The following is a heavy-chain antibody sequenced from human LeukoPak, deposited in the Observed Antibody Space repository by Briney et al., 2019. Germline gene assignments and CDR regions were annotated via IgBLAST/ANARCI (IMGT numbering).Heavy chain of an antibody. V-gene: IGHV4-61*02. CDR3: ARSRPYSSSSNSFDY. J-gene: IGHJ4*02. D-gene: IGHD6-6*01. CDR1: GGSISSGSYY. CDR2: IYTSGST. Sequence: SETLSLTCTVSGGSISSGSYYWSWIRPPAGKGLEWIGRIYTSGSTNYNPSLKSRVTISVDTSKNQFSLKLSSVTAADTAVYYCARSRPYSSSSNSFDYWGQGTLVTVSS.